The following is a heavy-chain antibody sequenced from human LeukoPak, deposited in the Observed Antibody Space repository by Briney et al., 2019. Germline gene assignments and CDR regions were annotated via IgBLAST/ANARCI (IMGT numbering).Heavy chain of an antibody. Sequence: GGSLRLSCAASGFTFSRYGMSWVRQAPGQGLEWVSAISGSGGSTYYGDSVKGRFTISRDNSKNTLYLHMNSLRAEDTAVYCCAKGSGSYSPYYFDYWGQGTLVTVSS. J-gene: IGHJ4*02. D-gene: IGHD1-26*01. CDR3: AKGSGSYSPYYFDY. CDR2: ISGSGGST. V-gene: IGHV3-23*01. CDR1: GFTFSRYG.